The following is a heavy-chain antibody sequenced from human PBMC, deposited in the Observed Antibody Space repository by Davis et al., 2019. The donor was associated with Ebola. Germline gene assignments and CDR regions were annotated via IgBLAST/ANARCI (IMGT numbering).Heavy chain of an antibody. J-gene: IGHJ6*02. CDR3: SIGGYYYYYGMDV. CDR1: GGTFSGYA. D-gene: IGHD1-26*01. CDR2: IIPIFGTA. V-gene: IGHV1-69*13. Sequence: SVKVSCKASGGTFSGYAIIWVRQAPGQGLEWMGGIIPIFGTANYAQKFQGRVTITADESTSTAYMELSSLRSEDTAVYYCSIGGYYYYYGMDVWGQGTTVTVSS.